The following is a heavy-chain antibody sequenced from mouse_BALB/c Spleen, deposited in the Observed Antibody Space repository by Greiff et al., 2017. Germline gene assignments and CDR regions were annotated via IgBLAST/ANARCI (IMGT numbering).Heavy chain of an antibody. Sequence: EVMLVESGGGLVQPGGSLRLSCATSGFTFTDYYMSWVRQPPGKALEWLGFIRNKANGYTTEYSASVKGRFTISRDNSQSILYLQMNTLRAEDSATYYCARVRPYYFDYWGQGTTLTVSS. CDR3: ARVRPYYFDY. J-gene: IGHJ2*01. V-gene: IGHV7-3*02. D-gene: IGHD2-14*01. CDR2: IRNKANGYTT. CDR1: GFTFTDYY.